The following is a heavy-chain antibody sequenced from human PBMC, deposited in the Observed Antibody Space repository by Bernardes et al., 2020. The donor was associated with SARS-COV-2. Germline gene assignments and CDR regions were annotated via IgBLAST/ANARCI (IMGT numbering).Heavy chain of an antibody. CDR3: ATHSDSSERGAFDL. Sequence: GEHLKVSGQDSGYRLTRHWVAWVGPMHGKGLEWMGMIYPDDSETRFSPSFQGRVTISADKSINTAYLQWTSLKASDTAMYYCATHSDSSERGAFDLWGQGTLVTVSS. CDR2: IYPDDSET. V-gene: IGHV5-51*01. D-gene: IGHD6-6*01. CDR1: GYRLTRHW. J-gene: IGHJ3*01.